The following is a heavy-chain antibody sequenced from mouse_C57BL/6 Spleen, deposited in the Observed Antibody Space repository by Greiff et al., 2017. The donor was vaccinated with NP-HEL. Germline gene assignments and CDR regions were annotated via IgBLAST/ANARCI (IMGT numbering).Heavy chain of an antibody. CDR1: GYTFTSYW. CDR3: AIYDGYPFAY. Sequence: QVQLQQSGAELVMPGASVKLSCKASGYTFTSYWMHWVKQRPGHGLEWIGEIDPSDSYTNYNQKFKGKSTLTVDKSSSTAYMQLSSLTSEDSAVYYCAIYDGYPFAYWGQGTLVTVSA. CDR2: IDPSDSYT. V-gene: IGHV1-69*01. D-gene: IGHD2-3*01. J-gene: IGHJ3*01.